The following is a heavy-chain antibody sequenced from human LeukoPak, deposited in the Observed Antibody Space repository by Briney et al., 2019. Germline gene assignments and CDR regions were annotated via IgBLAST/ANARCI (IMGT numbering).Heavy chain of an antibody. J-gene: IGHJ3*02. CDR1: GYTFTSYG. CDR3: ARDVFCSGNSCLRDAFDI. D-gene: IGHD2-15*01. V-gene: IGHV1-18*01. Sequence: GASVKVSCKASGYTFTSYGVSWVRQAPGQSLEWLGWISAYNGNTYYAENFQARATMTTDTSTSTAYMELRSLKSDDTAVYYCARDVFCSGNSCLRDAFDIWGQGTKVTVSS. CDR2: ISAYNGNT.